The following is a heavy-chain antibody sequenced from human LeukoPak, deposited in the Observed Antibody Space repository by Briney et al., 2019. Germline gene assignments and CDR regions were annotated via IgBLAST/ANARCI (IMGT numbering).Heavy chain of an antibody. CDR2: IYYSGTA. CDR3: ARHTGTLLGRLDY. CDR1: GGSISSSSLY. J-gene: IGHJ4*02. Sequence: PSETLSLTCTVSGGSISSSSLYWGWIRQPPGKGLEWIGSIYYSGTAYFNPSLKSRVTISVDTSKNQFSLKLSSVTAADTAVYFCARHTGTLLGRLDYWGQGTLVTVSS. V-gene: IGHV4-39*01. D-gene: IGHD2-21*02.